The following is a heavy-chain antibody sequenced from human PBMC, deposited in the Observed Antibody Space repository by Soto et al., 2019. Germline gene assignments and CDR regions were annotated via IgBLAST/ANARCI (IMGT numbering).Heavy chain of an antibody. CDR2: ISYDGSNK. D-gene: IGHD3-3*01. Sequence: PGGSLRLSCVASGFTFRSFGMHWVRQSPGKGLEWVAVISYDGSNKYYADSVKGRFTISRDNSKNTLSLQMNSLRAEDTAVYYCAKSSVFFSPHYYFYYMDVWGKGTTVTVSS. CDR1: GFTFRSFG. CDR3: AKSSVFFSPHYYFYYMDV. J-gene: IGHJ6*03. V-gene: IGHV3-30*18.